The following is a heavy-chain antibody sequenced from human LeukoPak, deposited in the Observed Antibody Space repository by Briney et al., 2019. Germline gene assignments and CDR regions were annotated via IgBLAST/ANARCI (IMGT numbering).Heavy chain of an antibody. Sequence: SETLSLTCTVSGGSISSGDYYWSWIRQPPGKGLEWIGYIYYSGSTYYNPSLKSRVTISVDTSKNQFSLKLSSVTAADTAVYYCARWYSSWYYFDYWGQGTLVTVSS. J-gene: IGHJ4*02. CDR3: ARWYSSWYYFDY. CDR2: IYYSGST. CDR1: GGSISSGDYY. D-gene: IGHD6-13*01. V-gene: IGHV4-30-4*02.